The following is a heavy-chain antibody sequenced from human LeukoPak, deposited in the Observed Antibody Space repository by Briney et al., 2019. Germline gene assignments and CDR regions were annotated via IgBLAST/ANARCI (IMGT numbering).Heavy chain of an antibody. D-gene: IGHD6-19*01. CDR3: ARDRQQKRYSSGWNYYYYMDV. V-gene: IGHV3-74*01. J-gene: IGHJ6*03. Sequence: PGGSLRLSCAASGFTFSSYWMHWVRQAPGKGLVWVSRINSDGSSTSYADSVKGRFTISRDNAKNTLYLQMNSLRAEDTAVYYCARDRQQKRYSSGWNYYYYMDVWGKGTTVTISS. CDR2: INSDGSST. CDR1: GFTFSSYW.